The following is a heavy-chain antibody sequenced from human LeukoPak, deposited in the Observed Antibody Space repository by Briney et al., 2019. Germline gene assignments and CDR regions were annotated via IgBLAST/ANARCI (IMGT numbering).Heavy chain of an antibody. J-gene: IGHJ5*02. V-gene: IGHV4-34*01. D-gene: IGHD3-10*01. CDR1: GGSFSGYY. Sequence: PSETLSLTCAVYGGSFSGYYWSWIRQPPGRGLEWVGEINHSGSTNYNPSLKSRVTISVDTSKNQFSLKLSSVTAAETAVYYCARGPTMVRGAPYNWFDPWGQGTLVTVSS. CDR3: ARGPTMVRGAPYNWFDP. CDR2: INHSGST.